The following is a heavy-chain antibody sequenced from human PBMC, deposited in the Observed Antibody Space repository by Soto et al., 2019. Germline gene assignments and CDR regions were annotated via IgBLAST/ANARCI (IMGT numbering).Heavy chain of an antibody. CDR2: FDPEDGET. CDR3: ATDQHRSGCYGKTYGSGRYPFAF. J-gene: IGHJ3*01. D-gene: IGHD5-18*01. Sequence: ASVKVSCKVSGYTLTELSMHWVRQAPGKGLEWMGGFDPEDGETIYAQKFQGRVTMTEDTSTDTAYMELSSLRSEDTAVYYCATDQHRSGCYGKTYGSGRYPFAFWGRGTMDTVSS. V-gene: IGHV1-24*01. CDR1: GYTLTELS.